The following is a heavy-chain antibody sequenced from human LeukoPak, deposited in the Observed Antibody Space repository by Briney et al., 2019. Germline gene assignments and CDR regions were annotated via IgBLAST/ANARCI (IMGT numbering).Heavy chain of an antibody. V-gene: IGHV1-46*01. CDR2: INPSGGST. J-gene: IGHJ3*02. CDR3: ATPYSSGWSNAFDI. Sequence: ASVKVSCKASGYTFTSYYMHWVRQAPGQGLEWMGIINPSGGSTSYAQKFQGRVTMTTDTSTSTAYMELRSLRSDDTAVYYCATPYSSGWSNAFDIWGQGTMVTVSS. CDR1: GYTFTSYY. D-gene: IGHD6-19*01.